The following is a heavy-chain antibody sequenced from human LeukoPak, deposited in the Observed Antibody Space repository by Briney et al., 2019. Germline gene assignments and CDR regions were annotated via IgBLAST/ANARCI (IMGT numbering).Heavy chain of an antibody. Sequence: GGSLRLSCAASGFTFSSTWMSWVRQAPGKGLEWVANIKEDGSVKYYVDSVKGRFTISRDNAKTSLYLQMYSLRVEDTAVYYCVRVAPALSYWGQGTLVTVSS. CDR1: GFTFSSTW. D-gene: IGHD3-16*02. J-gene: IGHJ4*02. CDR3: VRVAPALSY. V-gene: IGHV3-7*04. CDR2: IKEDGSVK.